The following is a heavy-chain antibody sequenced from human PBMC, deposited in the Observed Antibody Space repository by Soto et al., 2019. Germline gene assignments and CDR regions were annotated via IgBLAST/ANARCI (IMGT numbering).Heavy chain of an antibody. CDR3: ARLITGVGFDY. J-gene: IGHJ4*02. V-gene: IGHV1-69*13. Sequence: GASVKVSCKASGVTFSSYAISWVRQAPGQGLEWMGGIIPIFGTANYAQKFQGRVTITADESTSTAYMELSSLRSEDTAVYYCARLITGVGFDYWGQGTLVTVSS. CDR1: GVTFSSYA. D-gene: IGHD1-20*01. CDR2: IIPIFGTA.